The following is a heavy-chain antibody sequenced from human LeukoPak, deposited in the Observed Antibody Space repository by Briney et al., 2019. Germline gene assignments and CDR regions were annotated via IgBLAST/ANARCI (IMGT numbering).Heavy chain of an antibody. J-gene: IGHJ6*02. D-gene: IGHD4-23*01. CDR1: GFAFHNYA. CDR3: AKDTGGTGAYFYAMDV. V-gene: IGHV3-9*01. CDR2: INWNSDTK. Sequence: GRSLRLSCVGSGFAFHNYAMHWVRRPPGKGLEWVSAINWNSDTKAYADSVKGRFTISRDRARNSLYLQMDSLRPEDTALYYCAKDTGGTGAYFYAMDVWGQGTSVTVSS.